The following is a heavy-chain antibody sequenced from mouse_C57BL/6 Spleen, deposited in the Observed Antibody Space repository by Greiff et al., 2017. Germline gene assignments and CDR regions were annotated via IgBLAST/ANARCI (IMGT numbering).Heavy chain of an antibody. V-gene: IGHV1-69*01. CDR1: GYTFTSYW. Sequence: QVQLQQPGAELVMPGASVKLSCKASGYTFTSYWMHWVKQRPGQGLEWIGEIDPSDSYTNYNQKFKGKSTLTVDNSSSTAYMQLSSLTSEDSAVYYCARRMDYYGSFSFDVWGTGTTVTVSS. D-gene: IGHD1-1*01. CDR2: IDPSDSYT. J-gene: IGHJ1*03. CDR3: ARRMDYYGSFSFDV.